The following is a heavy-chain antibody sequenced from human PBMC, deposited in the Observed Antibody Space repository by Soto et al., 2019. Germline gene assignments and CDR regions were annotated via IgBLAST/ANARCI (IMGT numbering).Heavy chain of an antibody. D-gene: IGHD1-20*01. V-gene: IGHV3-23*01. CDR2: ISGSGGGT. J-gene: IGHJ4*02. CDR3: AKIIDNFGICY. Sequence: EVQLLESGGGLVQPGGSLRLSCAASGFTFSSYAMSWVRQAPGKGLAWVSSISGSGGGTYHADSVKGRFTISRDNSKNTLYLQMNSLRAEDTAVYYCAKIIDNFGICYWAQGTLVTVSS. CDR1: GFTFSSYA.